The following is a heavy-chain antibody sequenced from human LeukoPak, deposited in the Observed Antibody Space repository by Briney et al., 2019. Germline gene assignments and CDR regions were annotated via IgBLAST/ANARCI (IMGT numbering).Heavy chain of an antibody. V-gene: IGHV3-7*01. CDR1: GFPFTSYW. D-gene: IGHD3-16*01. Sequence: GGSLRLSCAASGFPFTSYWMVWVRQAPGKGLEWVANINDDGSEKNYLESLKGRFTISRDNANNSVSLHMTALRAEDTAIYYCGRIFNIWGAFRNTWGQGTQVTVSS. J-gene: IGHJ4*02. CDR2: INDDGSEK. CDR3: GRIFNIWGAFRNT.